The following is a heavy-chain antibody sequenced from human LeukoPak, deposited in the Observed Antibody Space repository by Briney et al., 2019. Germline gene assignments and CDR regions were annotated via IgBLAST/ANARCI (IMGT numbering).Heavy chain of an antibody. CDR2: ISTSSSYI. CDR1: GFTFSSYS. J-gene: IGHJ4*02. V-gene: IGHV3-21*01. Sequence: PGGSLRLSCAASGFTFSSYSMNCVRQAPGKGLEWVSSISTSSSYIFYADSVKGRFTISRDNAKNSLYLQMNSLRADDTAVYYCARDGAVGPIGQGYYYFDYWGQGTLVTVSS. D-gene: IGHD2-2*01. CDR3: ARDGAVGPIGQGYYYFDY.